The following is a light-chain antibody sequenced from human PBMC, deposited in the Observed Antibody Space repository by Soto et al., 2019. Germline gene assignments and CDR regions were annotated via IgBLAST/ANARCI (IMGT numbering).Light chain of an antibody. Sequence: EIVLTQSPSTLSLSRGERATFSYRASQCVSRYLAWYQQKPGQAPRLLIYDASNRATAIPASFSGSRSGTDFTLTIRSLEPGDFAVSYCRQRINWFPVTCGGGTKVEIK. CDR1: QCVSRY. J-gene: IGKJ4*01. CDR2: DAS. CDR3: RQRINWFPVT. V-gene: IGKV3-11*01.